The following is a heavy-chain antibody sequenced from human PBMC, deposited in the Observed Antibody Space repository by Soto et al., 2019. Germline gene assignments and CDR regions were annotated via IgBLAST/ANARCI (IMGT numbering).Heavy chain of an antibody. D-gene: IGHD2-8*01. CDR1: GFTFSNAW. CDR3: TSQLGYCTNGVCYGYDWFDP. CDR2: IKSKTDGETT. V-gene: IGHV3-15*01. J-gene: IGHJ5*02. Sequence: GGSLRLSCAASGFTFSNAWMSWVRQAPGKGLEWVGRIKSKTDGETTDYAAPVKGRFTISRDDSKNTLYLQMNSLKTEDTAVYYCTSQLGYCTNGVCYGYDWFDPWGQGTLVTVSS.